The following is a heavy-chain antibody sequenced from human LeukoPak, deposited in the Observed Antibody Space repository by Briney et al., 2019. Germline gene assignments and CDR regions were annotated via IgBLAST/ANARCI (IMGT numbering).Heavy chain of an antibody. V-gene: IGHV4-34*01. J-gene: IGHJ5*02. Sequence: PSETLSLTCDVDGGSFSGAYCSWTRQPPLKEQDWIGEINHSRSTNYNPSLKSRVTISVDTSKDQFSLKLSSVTAADTAVYYCARGARIVLMVYAKNWFDPWGQGTLVTVSS. CDR3: ARGARIVLMVYAKNWFDP. CDR1: GGSFSGAY. D-gene: IGHD2-8*01. CDR2: INHSRST.